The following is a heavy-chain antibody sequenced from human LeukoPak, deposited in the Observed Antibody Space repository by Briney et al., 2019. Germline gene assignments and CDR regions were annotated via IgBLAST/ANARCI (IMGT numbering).Heavy chain of an antibody. J-gene: IGHJ4*02. D-gene: IGHD4-23*01. CDR2: ISGGDTST. CDR3: AKNLNGGNTHSDY. Sequence: HPGGSLRPSCAASGFIFSSYAMNWVRQAPGKGLEWVSTISGGDTSTFYADSVKGRFTISRDNSKNTLYLQMNNLRAEDTAVYYCAKNLNGGNTHSDYWGQGTLVTVSS. V-gene: IGHV3-23*01. CDR1: GFIFSSYA.